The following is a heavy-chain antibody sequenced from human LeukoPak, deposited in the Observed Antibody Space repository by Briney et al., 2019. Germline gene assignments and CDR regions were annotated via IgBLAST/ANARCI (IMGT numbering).Heavy chain of an antibody. Sequence: PGGSLRLSCAASGFTFSSYSMNWVRQAPGKGLEWVSYISSSSSTIYYADSVKGRFTISRDNAKNSLYLQMNSLRAEDTAVYYCARGIRTSRVTPPCWGQGTLVTVSS. D-gene: IGHD2-21*02. CDR3: ARGIRTSRVTPPC. CDR1: GFTFSSYS. V-gene: IGHV3-48*04. CDR2: ISSSSSTI. J-gene: IGHJ4*02.